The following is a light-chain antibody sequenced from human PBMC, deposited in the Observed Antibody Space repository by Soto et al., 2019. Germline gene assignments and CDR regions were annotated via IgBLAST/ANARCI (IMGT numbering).Light chain of an antibody. J-gene: IGLJ1*01. CDR1: NIVTKS. Sequence: SYELAQPPSVSVAPGQTARISCGGNNIVTKSVHWYQQKPGQAPVLVVYDDSDRLSGIPERFSGSNSGNTATLTISRVEAGDESDYYCQVWDSSSAQYVFGTGTKVTVL. CDR2: DDS. V-gene: IGLV3-21*02. CDR3: QVWDSSSAQYV.